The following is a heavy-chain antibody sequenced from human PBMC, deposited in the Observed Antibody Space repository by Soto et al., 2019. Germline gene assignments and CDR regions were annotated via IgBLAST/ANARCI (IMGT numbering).Heavy chain of an antibody. D-gene: IGHD5-12*01. J-gene: IGHJ4*02. Sequence: QVQLQESGPGLVKSSETLSLTCTVSGGSVSSEHYYWNWIRQPPGKGLEWIGYFYYTGSTNYNPSLESRLTSSVDMARIHFSLKLSSVTAADTAVYYCAGGTDGKKVAYWGQGTLVTVSS. CDR3: AGGTDGKKVAY. CDR2: FYYTGST. CDR1: GGSVSSEHYY. V-gene: IGHV4-61*03.